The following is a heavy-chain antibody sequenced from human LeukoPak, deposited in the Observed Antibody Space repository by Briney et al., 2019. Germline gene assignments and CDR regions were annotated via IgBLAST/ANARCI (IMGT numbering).Heavy chain of an antibody. D-gene: IGHD4-17*01. V-gene: IGHV3-74*01. CDR2: INRDGSST. Sequence: GGSLRLSCAASGIIFSNYWMHWVRQAPGKGLVWVSRINRDGSSTSYADSVKGRFTVSRDNSKSTLYLQMNSLRAADTAVYYCAKLNEYGDYGRLGLDYWGQGNPVTVSS. J-gene: IGHJ4*02. CDR1: GIIFSNYW. CDR3: AKLNEYGDYGRLGLDY.